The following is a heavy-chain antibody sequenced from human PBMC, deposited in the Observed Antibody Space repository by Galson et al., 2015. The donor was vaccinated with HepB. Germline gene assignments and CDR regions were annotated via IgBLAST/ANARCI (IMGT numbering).Heavy chain of an antibody. V-gene: IGHV3-74*01. J-gene: IGHJ5*02. CDR3: ARGVGVTRNWFDP. Sequence: SLRLSCAASGFTFSSYWMHWVRQAPGKGLVWVSRINSDGSSTSYADSVKGRFTISRDNAKNTLYLQMNSLRAEDTAVYYCARGVGVTRNWFDPWGQGTLVTVSS. CDR2: INSDGSST. CDR1: GFTFSSYW. D-gene: IGHD1-26*01.